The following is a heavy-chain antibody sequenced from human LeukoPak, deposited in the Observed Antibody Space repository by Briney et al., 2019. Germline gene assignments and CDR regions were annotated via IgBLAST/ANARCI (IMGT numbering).Heavy chain of an antibody. J-gene: IGHJ4*02. CDR3: ARDVEMATIQEYYFDY. V-gene: IGHV1-18*01. CDR2: ISAYNGNT. Sequence: ASVKVSCKASGGTFSSYAISWVRQAPGQGLEWMGWISAYNGNTNYAQKLQGRVTMTTDTSTSTAYMELSRLRSDDTAVYYCARDVEMATIQEYYFDYWGQGTLVTVSS. D-gene: IGHD5-24*01. CDR1: GGTFSSYA.